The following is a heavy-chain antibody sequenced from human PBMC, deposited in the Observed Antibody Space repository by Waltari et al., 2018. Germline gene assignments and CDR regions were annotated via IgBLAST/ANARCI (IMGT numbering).Heavy chain of an antibody. J-gene: IGHJ4*02. D-gene: IGHD3-10*01. Sequence: EVQLVESGGGLIKPGRSLRLSCTASGFTFGDYAMSWFRQAPGEGLEWVGFISSKAFGGTTEYAASVKGRFTFSRYDSKSIAYLQMNSLKTEDTAVYYCTKGPGGSGSFDYWGQGTLVTVAS. CDR2: ISSKAFGGTT. CDR1: GFTFGDYA. V-gene: IGHV3-49*05. CDR3: TKGPGGSGSFDY.